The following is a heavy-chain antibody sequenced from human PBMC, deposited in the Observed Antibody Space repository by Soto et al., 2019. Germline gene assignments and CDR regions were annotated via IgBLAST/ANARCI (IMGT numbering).Heavy chain of an antibody. CDR3: AKVVRQWLVTSDFNY. CDR2: VSHDGRNT. D-gene: IGHD6-19*01. CDR1: GFTFSDYA. J-gene: IGHJ4*02. V-gene: IGHV3-30*18. Sequence: VQLVESGGGVVQPGRSLRLSCAASGFTFSDYAMHWVRQAPGKGLEWVAVVSHDGRNTHYADSVKGRFTISRDSSKNTVSREMTSLRAEDTAVYYCAKVVRQWLVTSDFNYWGQGALVTVSS.